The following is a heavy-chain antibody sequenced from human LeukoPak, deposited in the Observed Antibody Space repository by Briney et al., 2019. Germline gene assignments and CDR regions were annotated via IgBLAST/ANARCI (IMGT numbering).Heavy chain of an antibody. CDR1: GFTFSSYA. CDR2: ISGSGGST. V-gene: IGHV3-23*01. CDR3: AKIRERSSVAGRRFDY. D-gene: IGHD6-19*01. J-gene: IGHJ4*02. Sequence: GGSLRLSCAASGFTFSSYAMSWVRQAPGKGLEWVSAISGSGGSTYYADSVKGRFTISRDNSKNTLYLQTNSLRAEDTAVYYCAKIRERSSVAGRRFDYWGQGTLVTVSS.